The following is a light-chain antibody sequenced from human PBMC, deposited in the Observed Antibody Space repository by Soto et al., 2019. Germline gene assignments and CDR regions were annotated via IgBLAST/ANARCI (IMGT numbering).Light chain of an antibody. CDR3: SACDASLNGYV. V-gene: IGLV1-44*01. CDR1: SSNIGSKT. Sequence: QSVLTQPPSASGTPGQRVTISCSGSSSNIGSKTVNWYQQLPGTAPKLLIYSNYHRPSGVPDRFSGSKSGTSASLAISGLQSEDEADYYCSACDASLNGYVFGTGTKVTVL. J-gene: IGLJ1*01. CDR2: SNY.